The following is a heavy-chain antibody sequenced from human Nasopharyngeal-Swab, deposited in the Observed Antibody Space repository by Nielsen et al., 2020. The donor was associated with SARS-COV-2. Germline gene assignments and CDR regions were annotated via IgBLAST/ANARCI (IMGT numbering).Heavy chain of an antibody. V-gene: IGHV1-69*04. CDR2: IIPILGIP. CDR1: GGTVSSYA. D-gene: IGHD5-24*01. J-gene: IGHJ5*02. Sequence: SVKVSCQASGGTVSSYAIRWVRQPPGQGLDWMGRIIPILGIPNYAQKFQGRLTITADTSTTTAYMELSSLRSENTAVYYCASPVEMSTTWGQGTLVTVSS. CDR3: ASPVEMSTT.